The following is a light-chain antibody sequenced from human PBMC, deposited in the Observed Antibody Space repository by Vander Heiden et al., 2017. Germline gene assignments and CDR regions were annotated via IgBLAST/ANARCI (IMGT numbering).Light chain of an antibody. J-gene: IGKJ5*01. CDR1: QSISSY. CDR3: QQSYSIPIT. Sequence: DIQMTQSPSSLSASVGDSVTITCRASQSISSYLNWYQQKPGKAPNLLIYAASNLQSGVPSRFSGSGSGTDFTLTISSLQPEDFATYYCQQSYSIPITFGQGTRLEIK. V-gene: IGKV1-39*01. CDR2: AAS.